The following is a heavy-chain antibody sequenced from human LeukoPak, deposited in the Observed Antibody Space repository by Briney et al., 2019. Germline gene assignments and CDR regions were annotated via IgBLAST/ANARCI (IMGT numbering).Heavy chain of an antibody. CDR1: GSSIGTYS. Sequence: NPSETLSLTCTVSGSSIGTYSWSWIRQPPGKGLEWIGYIYSTGSTHYNPSLKSRATMSLDTSKNQFSLRLSSVTAADTAVFYCARHRAGMATITDDAFDMWGQGTMVTVSS. CDR3: ARHRAGMATITDDAFDM. V-gene: IGHV4-4*09. J-gene: IGHJ3*02. D-gene: IGHD5-24*01. CDR2: IYSTGST.